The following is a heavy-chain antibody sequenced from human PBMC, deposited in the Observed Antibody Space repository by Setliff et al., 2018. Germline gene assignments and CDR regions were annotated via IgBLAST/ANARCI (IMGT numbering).Heavy chain of an antibody. J-gene: IGHJ3*02. V-gene: IGHV3-30*04. Sequence: QAGGSLRLSCGASGFTFSTSAMHWVRQAPGKGLEWVAVISFDAINKYYADSVRGRFTISRDNSRNTLFLQMSSLRTEDTAVYYCARDGGYSYALFDMWGQGTVVTVSS. CDR3: ARDGGYSYALFDM. D-gene: IGHD5-18*01. CDR2: ISFDAINK. CDR1: GFTFSTSA.